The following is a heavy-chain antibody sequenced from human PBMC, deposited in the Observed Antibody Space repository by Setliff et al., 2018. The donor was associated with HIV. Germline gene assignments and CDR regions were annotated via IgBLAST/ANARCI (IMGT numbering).Heavy chain of an antibody. D-gene: IGHD1-1*01. V-gene: IGHV4-34*01. J-gene: IGHJ3*02. CDR1: GDSFIGYY. Sequence: SETLSLTCAVYGDSFIGYYWTWIRQSPGKGLEWVGSINHGGRTYYSPSLESRVTISVDTSKNQFSLKLSSVSAADTAVYYCARLGLELNAFDIWGQGTMVTVSS. CDR2: INHGGRT. CDR3: ARLGLELNAFDI.